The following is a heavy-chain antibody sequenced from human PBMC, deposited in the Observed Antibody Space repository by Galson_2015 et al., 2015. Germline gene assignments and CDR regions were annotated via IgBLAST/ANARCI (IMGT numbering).Heavy chain of an antibody. V-gene: IGHV3-9*01. Sequence: SLRLSCAASGFTFDDYAMHWVRQAPGKGLEWVSGISWNSGSIGYADSVKGRFTISRDNAKNSLYLQMNSLRAEDTALYYCAKAGRLVSKLRFLEPVDYWGQGTLVTVSS. D-gene: IGHD3-3*01. CDR1: GFTFDDYA. J-gene: IGHJ4*02. CDR2: ISWNSGSI. CDR3: AKAGRLVSKLRFLEPVDY.